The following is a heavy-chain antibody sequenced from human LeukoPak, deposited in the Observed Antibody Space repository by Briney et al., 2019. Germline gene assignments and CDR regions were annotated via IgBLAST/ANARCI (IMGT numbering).Heavy chain of an antibody. CDR2: ISSSSSYI. CDR3: ARPLGITEGWFDP. V-gene: IGHV3-21*01. Sequence: PGGSLRLSCAASGFTFSSYSMNWVRQAPGKGLEWVSSISSSSSYIYYADSLKGRFTISRDNANNSLYLQMNSLKVEDTAVYYCARPLGITEGWFDPWGQGTLVTVSS. CDR1: GFTFSSYS. D-gene: IGHD7-27*01. J-gene: IGHJ5*02.